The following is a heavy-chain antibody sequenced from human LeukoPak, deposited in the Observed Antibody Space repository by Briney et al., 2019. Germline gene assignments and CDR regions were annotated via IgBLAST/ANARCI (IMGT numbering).Heavy chain of an antibody. Sequence: ASVKVSCKASGYTFTGYYLHWVRQAPGQGLEWMGWINPNSGDVNYAQKFQDRVTMTRDTSITTAYIELSRLRSDDTAVYYCARGPFRNVDIAMVASRFDPWGQGTLVTVSS. V-gene: IGHV1-2*02. CDR1: GYTFTGYY. CDR2: INPNSGDV. J-gene: IGHJ5*02. D-gene: IGHD5-18*01. CDR3: ARGPFRNVDIAMVASRFDP.